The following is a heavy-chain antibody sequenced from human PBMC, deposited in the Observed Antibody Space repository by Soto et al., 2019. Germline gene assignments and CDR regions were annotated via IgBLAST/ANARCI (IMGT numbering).Heavy chain of an antibody. J-gene: IGHJ4*02. CDR1: GFTFSSYA. CDR3: APGPATWIQLWFTY. CDR2: ISGSGGST. D-gene: IGHD5-18*01. Sequence: GGSLRLSCAASGFTFSSYAMSWVRQAPGKGLEWVSAISGSGGSTYYAESVKGRFTISRDNSKNTLYLQMNSLRAEDTAVYYCAPGPATWIQLWFTYWGQGTLVTVSS. V-gene: IGHV3-23*01.